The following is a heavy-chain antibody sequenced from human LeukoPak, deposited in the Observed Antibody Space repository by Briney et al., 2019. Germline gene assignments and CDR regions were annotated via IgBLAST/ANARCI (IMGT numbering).Heavy chain of an antibody. CDR1: GYSFTSYW. CDR2: IYPGDSDT. Sequence: GESLKISCKGSGYSFTSYWIGWVRQLPGKGLEWMGIIYPGDSDTRYSPSFQGQVTISADKSISTAYLQWSSLKASDTAMYYCARMYYDFWSGYSIDGMDVWGQGTTVTVSS. CDR3: ARMYYDFWSGYSIDGMDV. V-gene: IGHV5-51*01. D-gene: IGHD3-3*01. J-gene: IGHJ6*02.